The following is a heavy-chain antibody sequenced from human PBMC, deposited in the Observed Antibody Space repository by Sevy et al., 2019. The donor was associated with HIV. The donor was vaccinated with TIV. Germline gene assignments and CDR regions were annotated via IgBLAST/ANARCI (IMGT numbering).Heavy chain of an antibody. CDR2: IYWNDDK. Sequence: SGPTLVKPTQTLTLTCTFSGFSLSTSGVGVGWIRQPPGKALEWLALIYWNDDKRYSPYLKSRLTITKDTSKNQVVLTMTTMDPVDTATYYCVRGYSYGSIDYWGQGTLVTVSS. D-gene: IGHD5-18*01. J-gene: IGHJ4*02. CDR1: GFSLSTSGVG. V-gene: IGHV2-5*01. CDR3: VRGYSYGSIDY.